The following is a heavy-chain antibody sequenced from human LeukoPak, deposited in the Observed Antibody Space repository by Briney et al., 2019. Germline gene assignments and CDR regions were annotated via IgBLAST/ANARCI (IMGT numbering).Heavy chain of an antibody. D-gene: IGHD6-13*01. J-gene: IGHJ6*02. V-gene: IGHV3-30*18. Sequence: QPGGSLRLSCAASGFTFSSYGMHWVRQAPGKGLEWVAVISYDGSNKYYADSVKGRFTISRDNSKNTLYLQMNSLRAEDTAVYYCANDPLIAAAGTYYYYGMDVWGQGTTVTVSS. CDR3: ANDPLIAAAGTYYYYGMDV. CDR1: GFTFSSYG. CDR2: ISYDGSNK.